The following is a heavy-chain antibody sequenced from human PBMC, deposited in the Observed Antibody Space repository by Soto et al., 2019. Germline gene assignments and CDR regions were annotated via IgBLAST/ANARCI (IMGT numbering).Heavy chain of an antibody. V-gene: IGHV3-11*01. CDR1: GFTFSAYY. CDR2: ISNSGTIT. CDR3: ASSIRGHNGYDSHAFDI. D-gene: IGHD5-12*01. J-gene: IGHJ3*02. Sequence: QVQMVESGGGLVKPGGSLRLSCAASGFTFSAYYMSWIRQAPGKGLEWISYISNSGTITFYADSVKGRFTISRDNARNSLYLQMNSLRDEDTAVYCCASSIRGHNGYDSHAFDIWGQGTMVTVPS.